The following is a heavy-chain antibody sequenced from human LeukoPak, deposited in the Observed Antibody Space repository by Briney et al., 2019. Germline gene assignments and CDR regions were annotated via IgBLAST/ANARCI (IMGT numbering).Heavy chain of an antibody. V-gene: IGHV3-23*01. CDR2: ISGSGVST. J-gene: IGHJ4*02. CDR3: AKDMYYYDSSGYYLSPFDY. CDR1: GFTFSNYG. Sequence: GGSLRLSCAASGFTFSNYGMSWVRQAPGKGLEWVSVISGSGVSTYYAGSVKGRFTISRDNSKNTLYLQMNSLRAEDTAVYYCAKDMYYYDSSGYYLSPFDYWGQGTLVTVSS. D-gene: IGHD3-22*01.